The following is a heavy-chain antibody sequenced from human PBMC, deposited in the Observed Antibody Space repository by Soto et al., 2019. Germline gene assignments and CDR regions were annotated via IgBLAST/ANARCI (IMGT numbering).Heavy chain of an antibody. V-gene: IGHV3-48*02. D-gene: IGHD6-19*01. CDR3: ARDHDSSGWYDAFDI. Sequence: EVQLVESGGGLVQPGGSLRLSCAASGFTFSSYSMNWVRQAPGKGLEWVSYISSSSSTIYYADSVKGRFTITRDNAKNSQYLQMNSLRDEDTAVYYCARDHDSSGWYDAFDIWGQGTMVTVSS. CDR2: ISSSSSTI. CDR1: GFTFSSYS. J-gene: IGHJ3*02.